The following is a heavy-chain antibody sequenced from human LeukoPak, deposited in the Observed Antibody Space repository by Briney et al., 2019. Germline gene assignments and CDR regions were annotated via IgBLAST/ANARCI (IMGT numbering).Heavy chain of an antibody. J-gene: IGHJ4*02. V-gene: IGHV4-4*02. CDR1: GGSISNSNW. CDR3: ARLKYCSGGSCYLYFDY. D-gene: IGHD2-15*01. CDR2: IYHSGST. Sequence: PSETLSLTCAVSGGSISNSNWWNWIRQPPGKGLEWIGYIYHSGSTYYNPSLKSRVTISVDRSKNQFSLKLSSVTAADTAVYYCARLKYCSGGSCYLYFDYWGQGTLVTVSS.